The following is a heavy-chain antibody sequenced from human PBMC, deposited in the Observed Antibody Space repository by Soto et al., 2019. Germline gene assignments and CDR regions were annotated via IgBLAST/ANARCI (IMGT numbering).Heavy chain of an antibody. CDR2: IYNGGST. J-gene: IGHJ4*02. V-gene: IGHV3-53*01. D-gene: IGHD3-9*01. CDR1: GFTVSNNY. CDR3: ARQTGYEFHY. Sequence: GGSLRLSCAASGFTVSNNYMSWVRQAPGKGLEWVSGIYNGGSTYYADSVKGRFTISRDNSKNTLYLQMNSLRAEDTAVYYCARQTGYEFHYWGQGILVTVSS.